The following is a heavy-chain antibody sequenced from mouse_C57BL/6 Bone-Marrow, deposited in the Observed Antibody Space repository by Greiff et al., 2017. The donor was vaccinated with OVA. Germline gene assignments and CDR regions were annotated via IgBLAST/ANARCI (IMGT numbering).Heavy chain of an antibody. CDR1: GYAFSSSW. J-gene: IGHJ1*03. D-gene: IGHD1-1*01. CDR3: ARLRGDYYGSSYDHWYFDV. V-gene: IGHV1-82*01. CDR2: IYPGDGDT. Sequence: QVQLKQSGPELVKPGASVKISCKASGYAFSSSWMNWVKQRPGKGLEWIGRIYPGDGDTNYNGKFKGKATLTADNSSSTAYMQLSSLTSEDSAVYFCARLRGDYYGSSYDHWYFDVWGTGTTVTVSS.